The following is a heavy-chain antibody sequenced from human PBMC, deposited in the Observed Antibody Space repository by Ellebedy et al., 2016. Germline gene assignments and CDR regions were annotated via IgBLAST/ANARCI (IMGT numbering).Heavy chain of an antibody. CDR3: AKDPTHDWLGRYYYGMDV. V-gene: IGHV3-23*01. J-gene: IGHJ6*02. CDR2: ISGSGGST. CDR1: GFTFSSYA. Sequence: GGSLRLSCAASGFTFSSYAMSWVRQAPGKGLEWVSAISGSGGSTYYADSVKGRFTISRDNSKNTLYLQMNSLRAEDTAVYYCAKDPTHDWLGRYYYGMDVWGQGTTVTVSS. D-gene: IGHD3-9*01.